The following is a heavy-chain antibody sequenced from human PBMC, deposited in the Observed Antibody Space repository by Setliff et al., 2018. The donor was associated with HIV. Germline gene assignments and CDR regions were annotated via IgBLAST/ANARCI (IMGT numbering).Heavy chain of an antibody. D-gene: IGHD6-6*01. Sequence: SETLSLTCTVSGGSISSSSYYWGWIRQPPGKGLEWIGSIYYSGSTYYNPSLKSRVTISVDTSKNQFSLKLSSVTAADTAVYYCARVSRGGSSPGWFDPWGQGTLVTVSS. CDR2: IYYSGST. J-gene: IGHJ5*02. CDR1: GGSISSSSYY. CDR3: ARVSRGGSSPGWFDP. V-gene: IGHV4-39*07.